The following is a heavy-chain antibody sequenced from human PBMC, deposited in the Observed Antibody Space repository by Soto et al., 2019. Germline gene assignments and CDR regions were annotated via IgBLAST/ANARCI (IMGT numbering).Heavy chain of an antibody. CDR3: AREDFWSFA. Sequence: EVQLAESGGGFVEPGGSLRPSCVVSGFSLSRAWMDWVRQVPGKGLVWVSRINKDATTTYADSVKGRFTISRDTAKNTLYLQMNSLRAEDTALYYCAREDFWSFAWGQGTLVTVSS. J-gene: IGHJ5*02. CDR2: INKDATT. D-gene: IGHD3-3*01. V-gene: IGHV3-74*01. CDR1: GFSLSRAW.